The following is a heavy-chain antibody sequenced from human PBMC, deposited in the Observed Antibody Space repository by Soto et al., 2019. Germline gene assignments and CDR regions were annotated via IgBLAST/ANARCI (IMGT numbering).Heavy chain of an antibody. CDR3: ARSYGDFTLWFDP. V-gene: IGHV4-59*01. D-gene: IGHD4-17*01. CDR2: IYYSGST. J-gene: IGHJ5*02. Sequence: SETLSLTCTVSGGSISSYYWSWIRQPPGKGLEWIGYIYYSGSTNYNPSLKSRVTISVDTSKNQFSLKLSSVTAADTAVYYCARSYGDFTLWFDPWGQGTLVTVSS. CDR1: GGSISSYY.